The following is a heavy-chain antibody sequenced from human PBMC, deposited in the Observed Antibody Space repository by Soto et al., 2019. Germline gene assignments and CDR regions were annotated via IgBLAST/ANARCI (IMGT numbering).Heavy chain of an antibody. J-gene: IGHJ4*02. CDR2: ISGSSNYI. CDR1: GFTFSNFE. D-gene: IGHD3-3*01. V-gene: IGHV3-21*04. CDR3: ARAASYDFWTGGYFDF. Sequence: EVQLVESGGGLVKPGGSLRLSCVASGFTFSNFEMHWMRQVPGKGLEWVSSISGSSNYIYYADSVKGRFTITRDNARDSMYLQMNSLRAEDTALYHCARAASYDFWTGGYFDFWGQGTLVTVSS.